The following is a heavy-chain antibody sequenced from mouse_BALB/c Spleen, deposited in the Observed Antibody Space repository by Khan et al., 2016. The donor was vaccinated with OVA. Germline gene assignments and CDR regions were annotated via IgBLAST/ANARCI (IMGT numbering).Heavy chain of an antibody. Sequence: EVQLVETGPGLVKPSQSLSLTCTVTGYSFTTNYAWDWIRQFPGNKLEWMGYIRYSGSTSYNPSLKSRIPITRDTSKNQFFLQLNSVNTEDTATYYWARKNYYGYAVDYWGQGTSVTVSA. CDR1: GYSFTTNYA. CDR3: ARKNYYGYAVDY. D-gene: IGHD1-1*01. CDR2: IRYSGST. V-gene: IGHV3-2*02. J-gene: IGHJ4*01.